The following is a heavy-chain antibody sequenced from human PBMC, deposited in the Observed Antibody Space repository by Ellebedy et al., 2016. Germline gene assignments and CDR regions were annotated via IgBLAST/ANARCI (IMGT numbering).Heavy chain of an antibody. CDR3: ARGSLVRTRTRNPTNS. V-gene: IGHV3-30*03. D-gene: IGHD1-26*01. CDR1: GFTFGSHG. CDR2: IASDASSK. Sequence: GGSLRLSCAASGFTFGSHGMHWVRQSPGKGLEWVAAIASDASSKEYVDSVKGRFTISRDNSKNTLYLQMNSLRVEDTAVYYCARGSLVRTRTRNPTNSWGQGTLVTVSS. J-gene: IGHJ4*02.